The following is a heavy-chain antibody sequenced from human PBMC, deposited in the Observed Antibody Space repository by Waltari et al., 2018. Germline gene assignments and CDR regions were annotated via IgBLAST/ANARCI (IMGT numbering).Heavy chain of an antibody. Sequence: QVQLQESGHGLVKPSGTLSLTCAVSGDSISGNYWWGWVRQSPEKGLEWIGQVYHSGKTHYNPSLQSRVTISVDKPKNQFSLNLNSVTAADTAVYYCAGDRAIGLFFDYWGRGTLVTVSS. CDR1: GDSISGNYW. D-gene: IGHD2-2*01. J-gene: IGHJ4*02. CDR2: VYHSGKT. V-gene: IGHV4-4*02. CDR3: AGDRAIGLFFDY.